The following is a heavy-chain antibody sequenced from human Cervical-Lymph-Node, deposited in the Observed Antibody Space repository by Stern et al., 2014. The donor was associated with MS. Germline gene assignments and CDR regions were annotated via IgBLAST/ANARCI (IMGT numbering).Heavy chain of an antibody. V-gene: IGHV5-51*01. CDR1: GYSFTIYY. J-gene: IGHJ4*02. CDR3: ARHVQGFDY. CDR2: IYPDDSDA. Sequence: EVQLVQYGAEVKKPGESLKISCKPSGYSFTIYYIAWVRPMPGKGLEWMGVIYPDDSDATYSPSFQGQVTISADKSITTAYLQWSSLRASDTAMYYCARHVQGFDYWGQGTLVTVSS.